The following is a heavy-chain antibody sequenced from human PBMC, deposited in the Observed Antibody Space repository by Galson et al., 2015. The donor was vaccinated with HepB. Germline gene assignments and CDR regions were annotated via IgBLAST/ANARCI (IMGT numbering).Heavy chain of an antibody. CDR3: AKDVTRCDSSSCSSWLDP. D-gene: IGHD2/OR15-2a*01. Sequence: SLRLSCAASGFTFDDYAMHWVRQSPGKGLEWVSGITWNSGDLDYADSVKGRFTISRDNARNTLYLQMNSLRPEDTALYYCAKDVTRCDSSSCSSWLDPWGRGTLVTVSS. CDR2: ITWNSGDL. CDR1: GFTFDDYA. V-gene: IGHV3-9*01. J-gene: IGHJ5*02.